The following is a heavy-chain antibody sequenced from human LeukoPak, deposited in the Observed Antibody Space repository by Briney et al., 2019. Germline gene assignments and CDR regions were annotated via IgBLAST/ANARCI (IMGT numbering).Heavy chain of an antibody. V-gene: IGHV3-23*01. CDR2: IFPSDGEI. CDR3: ATYRQVLLPFES. CDR1: GFTLRTFA. D-gene: IGHD2-8*02. Sequence: PGGSLRLSCAASGFTLRTFAMIWVRQPPGKGLEWVSSIFPSDGEIHYADSVRGRFTISRDNSKSTLSLQMNSLRAEDTAIYYCATYRQVLLPFESWGQGTLVTVSS. J-gene: IGHJ4*02.